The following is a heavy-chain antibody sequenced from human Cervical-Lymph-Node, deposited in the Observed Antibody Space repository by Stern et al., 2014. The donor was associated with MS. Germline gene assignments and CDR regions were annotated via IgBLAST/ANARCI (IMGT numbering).Heavy chain of an antibody. J-gene: IGHJ2*01. CDR1: GGSITNRDY. CDR3: ARGVTAVTNYVPNWCFDL. Sequence: VQLQESGPGLVKPSETLSLTCTVSGGSITNRDYWGWIRQSPGKGLEWIGSVYYRGITYYRPSLKSRATISIDTCRDHFFQRFTSVTATDTAVYFCARGVTAVTNYVPNWCFDLWGRGTLVTVSS. CDR2: VYYRGIT. V-gene: IGHV4-39*02. D-gene: IGHD4-11*01.